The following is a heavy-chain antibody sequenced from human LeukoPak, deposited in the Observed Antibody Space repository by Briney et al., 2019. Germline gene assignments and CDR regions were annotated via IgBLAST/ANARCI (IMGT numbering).Heavy chain of an antibody. CDR2: TRNKANSYTT. D-gene: IGHD3-10*01. CDR1: GFTFSDHY. Sequence: GGSLRLSCAASGFTFSDHYMDWVRQAPGKGLEWVGRTRNKANSYTTEYAASVKGRFTISRDDSKNSLYLQMNSLKTEDTAVYYCARVWLYGSGSYSDYWGQGTMVTVSS. V-gene: IGHV3-72*01. J-gene: IGHJ4*02. CDR3: ARVWLYGSGSYSDY.